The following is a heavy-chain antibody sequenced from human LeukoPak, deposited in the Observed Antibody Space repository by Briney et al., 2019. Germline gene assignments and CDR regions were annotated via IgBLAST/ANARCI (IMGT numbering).Heavy chain of an antibody. D-gene: IGHD2-2*01. CDR1: GFTFNNAW. V-gene: IGHV3-15*01. J-gene: IGHJ4*02. CDR3: ARDPPYCSSTSCWIDY. Sequence: PGGSLRLSCAASGFTFNNAWMNWVRQAPGKGLEWVGRIKSKNVGGTTDYAAPVKGRFTISRDDSKNTVYLQMNSLRAEDTAVYYCARDPPYCSSTSCWIDYWGQGTLVTVSS. CDR2: IKSKNVGGTT.